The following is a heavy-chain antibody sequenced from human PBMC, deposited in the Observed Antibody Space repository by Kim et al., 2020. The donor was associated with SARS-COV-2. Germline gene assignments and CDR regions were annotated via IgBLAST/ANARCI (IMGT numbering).Heavy chain of an antibody. J-gene: IGHJ4*02. D-gene: IGHD5-12*01. V-gene: IGHV1-18*01. Sequence: ASVKVSCKASGYSFSSYGISWVRQAPGQGLDWMGWISAYDGDTKYAQKLQGRVTMTTDTSTNTAFMELRSLRSDDTAVYYCARAYSGSPLRHQFDYWGQGTLVTVSS. CDR3: ARAYSGSPLRHQFDY. CDR1: GYSFSSYG. CDR2: ISAYDGDT.